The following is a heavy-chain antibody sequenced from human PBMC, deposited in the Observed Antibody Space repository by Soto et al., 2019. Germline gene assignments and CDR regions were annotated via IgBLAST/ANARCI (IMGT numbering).Heavy chain of an antibody. CDR3: ARSFAVYSRGYYYGMDV. Sequence: GESLKISCKGSGYSFTSYWIGWVRQMPGKGLEWMGIIYPGDSDTRYSPSFQGQVTISADKSISTAYLQWSSLKAPDTAMYYCARSFAVYSRGYYYGMDVWGQGTTVTVSS. D-gene: IGHD1-26*01. V-gene: IGHV5-51*01. CDR1: GYSFTSYW. J-gene: IGHJ6*02. CDR2: IYPGDSDT.